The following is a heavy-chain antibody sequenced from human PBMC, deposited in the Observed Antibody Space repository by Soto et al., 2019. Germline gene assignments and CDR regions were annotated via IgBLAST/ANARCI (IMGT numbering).Heavy chain of an antibody. J-gene: IGHJ4*02. V-gene: IGHV4-31*03. CDR1: GDSLSSGGHY. Sequence: QVQLQESGPGLVKPSQTLSLTCTVSGDSLSSGGHYWSWIRQHPGKGLEWIGHIYDSVNTYYSPSPRSRVTISADMSKNQFSLNLRSVTAADTAVYYCARVDHRGYFAILTDYWGQGTLVTVSS. CDR3: ARVDHRGYFAILTDY. D-gene: IGHD3-9*01. CDR2: IYDSVNT.